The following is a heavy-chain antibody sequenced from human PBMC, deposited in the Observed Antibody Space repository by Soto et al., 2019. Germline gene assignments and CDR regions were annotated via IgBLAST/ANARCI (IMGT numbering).Heavy chain of an antibody. Sequence: QVQLQESGPGLVKPSETLSLMCTVSGGSISSYYWGWIRQPPGKGLEWIGYIYYSGSTNYNPSLKSRVTISVDTSKNQFSLKLSSVTAADTAVYYCARDQVLYDAFDIWGQGTMVTVSS. V-gene: IGHV4-59*01. CDR2: IYYSGST. D-gene: IGHD3-16*01. CDR1: GGSISSYY. CDR3: ARDQVLYDAFDI. J-gene: IGHJ3*02.